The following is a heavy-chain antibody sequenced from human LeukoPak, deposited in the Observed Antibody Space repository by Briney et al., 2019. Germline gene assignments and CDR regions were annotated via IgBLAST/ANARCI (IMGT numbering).Heavy chain of an antibody. CDR2: ISAYNGNT. J-gene: IGHJ5*02. D-gene: IGHD3-10*01. Sequence: ASVKVSCKASGYTFTGYGISWVRQAPGQGLEWMGWISAYNGNTNYAQKLQGRVTMTTDTSTSTAYMELRSLRSDDTAVYYCARADVLLWFGEFPNWFDPWGQGTLVTVSS. CDR3: ARADVLLWFGEFPNWFDP. CDR1: GYTFTGYG. V-gene: IGHV1-18*01.